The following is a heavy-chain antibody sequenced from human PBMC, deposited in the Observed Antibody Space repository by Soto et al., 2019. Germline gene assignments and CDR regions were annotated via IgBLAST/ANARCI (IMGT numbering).Heavy chain of an antibody. J-gene: IGHJ4*02. D-gene: IGHD6-6*01. CDR3: AKKGSSSDGYYFDY. CDR2: ISGSGGST. Sequence: GGSLRLSCAASGFTFSSYAVSWVRQAPGKGLQWVSTISGSGGSTYYADSVKGRFTISRDNSKNTLYLQMNSLRAEDTAVYYCAKKGSSSDGYYFDYWGQGNMVAVSS. CDR1: GFTFSSYA. V-gene: IGHV3-23*01.